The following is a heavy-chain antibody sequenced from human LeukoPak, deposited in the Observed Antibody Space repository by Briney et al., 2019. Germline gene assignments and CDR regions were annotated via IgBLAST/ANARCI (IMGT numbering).Heavy chain of an antibody. CDR3: VRRRVTVIVVSTFDS. V-gene: IGHV4-34*01. D-gene: IGHD3-22*01. Sequence: SETLSLTCAVYGGSFTNYFWSWVRQSPGKGLEWIGEVADYGSVNYNPFLQRRVTISLDTSKHHFSLKVSSMTAADTAVYYCVRRRVTVIVVSTFDSWGQGTLVTVSS. J-gene: IGHJ4*02. CDR2: VADYGSV. CDR1: GGSFTNYF.